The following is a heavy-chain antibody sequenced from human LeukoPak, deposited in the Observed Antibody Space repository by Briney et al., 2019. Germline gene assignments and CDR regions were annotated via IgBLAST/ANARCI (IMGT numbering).Heavy chain of an antibody. J-gene: IGHJ4*02. CDR3: AREWQQLVLGIAVAGPFDY. V-gene: IGHV1-2*02. CDR1: GYTFTGYY. D-gene: IGHD6-19*01. CDR2: INPNSGGT. Sequence: ASVTVSCMASGYTFTGYYMHWVRQAPGQGLEWMGWINPNSGGTNYAQKFQGRVTMTRDTSISTAYMELSRLRSDDTAVYYCAREWQQLVLGIAVAGPFDYWGQGTLVTVSS.